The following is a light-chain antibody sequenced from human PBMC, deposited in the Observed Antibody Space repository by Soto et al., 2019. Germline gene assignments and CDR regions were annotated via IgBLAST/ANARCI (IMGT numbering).Light chain of an antibody. V-gene: IGKV3-20*01. Sequence: EIVLTQSPGTLSVSPGERAILSCRASQTISSNQLAWYQQKPGQAPSLLIYGTSSRATGIPDRFSGSGSGTDFTLTISRLEPEDSAIYYCQQYVSWTFGQGTKVEIK. J-gene: IGKJ1*01. CDR3: QQYVSWT. CDR1: QTISSNQ. CDR2: GTS.